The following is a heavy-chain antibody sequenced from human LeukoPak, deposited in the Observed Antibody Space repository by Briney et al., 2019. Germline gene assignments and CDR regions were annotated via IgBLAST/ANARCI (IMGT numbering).Heavy chain of an antibody. J-gene: IGHJ5*02. D-gene: IGHD3-22*01. CDR2: TYYRSKWYN. Sequence: SQTLSLTCAISGDSVSSNSAAWNWIRQSPSRGLEWLGRTYYRSKWYNDYAVSVKSRITINPDTSKNQFSLQLNSVTPEDTAVYYCARDSSGLSFAIAPFWFDPWGQGTLVTVSS. CDR3: ARDSSGLSFAIAPFWFDP. CDR1: GDSVSSNSAA. V-gene: IGHV6-1*01.